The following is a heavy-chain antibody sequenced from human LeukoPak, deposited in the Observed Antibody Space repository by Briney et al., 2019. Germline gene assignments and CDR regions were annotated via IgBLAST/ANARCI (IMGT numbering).Heavy chain of an antibody. CDR3: ARSPSGSYLNFDY. CDR1: GGSVSSGDYY. J-gene: IGHJ4*02. Sequence: SETLSLTCTVSGGSVSSGDYYWSWIRQPPGKGLEWIGYIFHTGSTNYNPSLESRVTISLDTSNNQFSLKVRSVTAADTALYFCARSPSGSYLNFDYWGQGALVTVSS. CDR2: IFHTGST. V-gene: IGHV4-61*08. D-gene: IGHD1-26*01.